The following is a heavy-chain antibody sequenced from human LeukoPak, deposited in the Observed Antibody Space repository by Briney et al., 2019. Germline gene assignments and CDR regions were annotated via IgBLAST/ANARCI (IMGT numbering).Heavy chain of an antibody. CDR2: IIPILGIA. Sequence: SVKVSCKASGGTFSSYAIIWVRQAPGQGLEWMGRIIPILGIANYAQKFQGRVTITADKSTSTAYMELSSLRSEDTAVYYCARDSVRYGSGSYYAYWGQGTLVTVSS. CDR1: GGTFSSYA. V-gene: IGHV1-69*04. J-gene: IGHJ4*02. CDR3: ARDSVRYGSGSYYAY. D-gene: IGHD3-10*01.